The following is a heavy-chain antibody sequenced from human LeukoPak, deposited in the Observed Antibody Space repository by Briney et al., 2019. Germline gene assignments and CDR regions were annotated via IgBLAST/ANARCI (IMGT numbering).Heavy chain of an antibody. CDR2: IIPILGTA. J-gene: IGHJ4*02. V-gene: IGHV1-69*05. D-gene: IGHD4-17*01. CDR1: GGTFSSYA. CDR3: ARGRYGDYVPHY. Sequence: SVKVSCKASGGTFSSYAISWVRQAPGQGLEWMGGIIPILGTANYAQKFQGRVTITTDESTSTAYMELSSLRSEDTAVYYCARGRYGDYVPHYWGQGTLVTVSS.